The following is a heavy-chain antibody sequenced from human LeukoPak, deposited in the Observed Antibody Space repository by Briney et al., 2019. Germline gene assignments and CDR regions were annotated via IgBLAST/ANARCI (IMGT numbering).Heavy chain of an antibody. V-gene: IGHV1-46*01. CDR2: INPSAEST. J-gene: IGHJ4*02. CDR1: GYTFTSYY. CDR3: ARDRARRVWGSYRYTRDAFDI. Sequence: ASAKVSCKASGYTFTSYYIHWVRQAPGQGLEWMGIINPSAESTIYAQKFQGRVTMTRDTSISTAYMELSRLRSDDTAVYYCARDRARRVWGSYRYTRDAFDIWGQGTLVTVSS. D-gene: IGHD3-16*02.